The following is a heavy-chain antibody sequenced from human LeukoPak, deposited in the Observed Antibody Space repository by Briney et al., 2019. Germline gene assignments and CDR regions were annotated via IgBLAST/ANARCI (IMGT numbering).Heavy chain of an antibody. V-gene: IGHV4-59*01. CDR2: IYYSGST. Sequence: SETLSLTCTVSGGSISSYYWSWIRQPPGKGLEWIGYIYYSGSTNYNPSLKSRVTISVDTSKNQFSLKLSSVTAADTAVYYCARDDWNYYYWGQRTLVTFSS. D-gene: IGHD1-7*01. CDR1: GGSISSYY. J-gene: IGHJ4*02. CDR3: ARDDWNYYY.